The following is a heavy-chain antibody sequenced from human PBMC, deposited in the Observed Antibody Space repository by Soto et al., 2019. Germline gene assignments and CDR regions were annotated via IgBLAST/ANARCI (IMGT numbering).Heavy chain of an antibody. CDR1: GSTFTSYA. V-gene: IGHV1-18*01. J-gene: IGHJ4*02. CDR2: INVYNGNT. D-gene: IGHD2-8*01. Sequence: ASVKVSCKASGSTFTSYAVSWVRQAPGQGLEWMGWINVYNGNTKYAQKFQGRVTMTTDTSTSTVYMELRSLTSDDTAVYYCAKDGVAATPDLSGHCGRGSSVTVSS. CDR3: AKDGVAATPDLSGH.